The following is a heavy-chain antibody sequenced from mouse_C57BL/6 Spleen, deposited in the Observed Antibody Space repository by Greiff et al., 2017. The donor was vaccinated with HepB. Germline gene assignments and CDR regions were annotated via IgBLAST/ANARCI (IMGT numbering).Heavy chain of an antibody. J-gene: IGHJ2*01. Sequence: EVHLVESEGGLVQPGSSMKLSCTASGFPFSDYYMAWVRQVPEKGLEWVANINYDGSSTYYLDSLKSRFIISRDNAKNILYLQMSSLKSEDTATYYCAREVHYGSSYDFDYWGQGTTLTVSS. CDR2: INYDGSST. V-gene: IGHV5-16*01. CDR3: AREVHYGSSYDFDY. CDR1: GFPFSDYY. D-gene: IGHD1-1*01.